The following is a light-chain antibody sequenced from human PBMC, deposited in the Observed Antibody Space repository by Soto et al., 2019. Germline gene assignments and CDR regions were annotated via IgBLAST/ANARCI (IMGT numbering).Light chain of an antibody. CDR3: KQYNNTMCT. CDR1: QSISSW. J-gene: IGKJ1*01. V-gene: IGKV1-5*01. Sequence: DIQMTQSPSTLSASVGDRVTITCRASQSISSWLAWYQQKPGKAPKLLIYDASSLESGVPSRFSASGSGTEFTLTISSLQPDVFVTYYGKQYNNTMCTFGQLTMVDIK. CDR2: DAS.